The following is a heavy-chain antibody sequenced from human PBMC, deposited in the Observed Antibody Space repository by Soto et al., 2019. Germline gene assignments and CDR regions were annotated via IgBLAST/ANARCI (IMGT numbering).Heavy chain of an antibody. Sequence: ASVKVSCKASGGTFSSYAISWVRQAPGQGLEWMGGIIPIFGTANYAQKFQGRVTITADESTSTAYMELSSLRSEDTAVYYRAREPPPPYGDYVSYYYDGMDVWGQGTTVTVSS. V-gene: IGHV1-69*13. CDR1: GGTFSSYA. CDR3: AREPPPPYGDYVSYYYDGMDV. D-gene: IGHD4-17*01. J-gene: IGHJ6*02. CDR2: IIPIFGTA.